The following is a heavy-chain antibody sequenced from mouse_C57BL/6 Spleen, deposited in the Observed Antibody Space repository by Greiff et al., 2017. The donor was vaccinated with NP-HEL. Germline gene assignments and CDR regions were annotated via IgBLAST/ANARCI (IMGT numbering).Heavy chain of an antibody. CDR2: IHPNSGST. D-gene: IGHD2-3*01. CDR1: GYTFTSYW. J-gene: IGHJ1*03. Sequence: QVQLQQPGAELVKPGASVKLSCKASGYTFTSYWMHWVKQRPGQGLEWIGMIHPNSGSTNYNEKFKSKATLTVDKSSSTAYMQLSSLTSEDSAVYYCASIYDGYYYWYFDVGGRGTTVTVSS. V-gene: IGHV1-64*01. CDR3: ASIYDGYYYWYFDV.